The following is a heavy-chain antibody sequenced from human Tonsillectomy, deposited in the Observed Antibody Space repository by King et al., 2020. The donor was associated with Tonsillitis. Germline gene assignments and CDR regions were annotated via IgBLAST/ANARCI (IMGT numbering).Heavy chain of an antibody. J-gene: IGHJ5*02. CDR2: INHSGST. Sequence: VQLQQWGAGLLKPSETLSLTCAVYGGSFSGYYWSWIRQPPGKGLEWIGEINHSGSTNYNPSLKSRVTISVDTSKNQFSLKLSSVTAADTAVYYCARYFGSYELDPWGQGTLVTVSS. CDR1: GGSFSGYY. V-gene: IGHV4-34*01. D-gene: IGHD2-21*01. CDR3: ARYFGSYELDP.